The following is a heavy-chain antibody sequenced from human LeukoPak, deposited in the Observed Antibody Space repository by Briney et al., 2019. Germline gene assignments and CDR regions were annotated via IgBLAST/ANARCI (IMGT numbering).Heavy chain of an antibody. Sequence: ASVKVSCKVSGYTLTELSMHWVRQAPGKGLEWMGGFDPEDGETIYAQKFQGRVTMTEDTSTDTAYMELSGLRSEDTAVYYCATDSGGYGDYGSFDYWGQGTLVTVSS. CDR2: FDPEDGET. D-gene: IGHD4-17*01. V-gene: IGHV1-24*01. J-gene: IGHJ4*02. CDR1: GYTLTELS. CDR3: ATDSGGYGDYGSFDY.